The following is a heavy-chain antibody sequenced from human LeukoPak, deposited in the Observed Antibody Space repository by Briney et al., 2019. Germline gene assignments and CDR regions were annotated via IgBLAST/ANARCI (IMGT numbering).Heavy chain of an antibody. J-gene: IGHJ3*02. Sequence: AGGSLRLSCAASGFTFSSYGMHWVRQAPGKGLEWVAFIRYDGSNKYYADSVKGRFTVSKDNFKDTLYLHMNGLRPEDSAVYYCSREASEAFDIWGQGSMVTVS. V-gene: IGHV3-30*02. CDR2: IRYDGSNK. CDR1: GFTFSSYG. CDR3: SREASEAFDI.